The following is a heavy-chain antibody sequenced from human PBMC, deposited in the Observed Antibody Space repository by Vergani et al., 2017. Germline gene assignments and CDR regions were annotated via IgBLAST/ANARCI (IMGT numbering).Heavy chain of an antibody. CDR2: INHSGST. Sequence: QVQLQQWGAGLLKPSETLSLTCAVYGGSFSGYYWGWIRQPPGKGLEWIGEINHSGSTNSNQSLKSRVTISVDTSKTQFSLKLSSVTAADTAVYYCARANDDYWGQGTLVTVSS. J-gene: IGHJ4*02. V-gene: IGHV4-34*01. CDR3: ARANDDY. D-gene: IGHD1-1*01. CDR1: GGSFSGYY.